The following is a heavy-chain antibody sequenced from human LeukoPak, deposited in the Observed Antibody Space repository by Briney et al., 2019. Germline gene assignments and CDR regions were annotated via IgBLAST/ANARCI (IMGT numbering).Heavy chain of an antibody. CDR2: ISVSGENT. V-gene: IGHV3-23*01. J-gene: IGHJ4*02. CDR1: GFTFSSYA. CDR3: AKYGSGTYYNGLH. D-gene: IGHD3-10*01. Sequence: GGSLRLSCAASGFTFSSYALTWVRQAPGKGLQWVSTISVSGENTYYADSVKGRFTISRDISKSTLYLQMNSLRDEDTALYYCAKYGSGTYYNGLHWGQGTLVTVSS.